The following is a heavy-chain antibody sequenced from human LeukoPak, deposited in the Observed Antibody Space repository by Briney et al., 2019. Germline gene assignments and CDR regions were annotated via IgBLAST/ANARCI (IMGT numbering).Heavy chain of an antibody. CDR1: GYTFTDYY. CDR3: ARDRPSMTGTTLDYFDY. J-gene: IGHJ4*02. Sequence: ASVKVSFKASGYTFTDYYMHWVRQAPGQGLEWMGWINPNVGDTNYAQKFQGRVTMTRDTSISTAYMELSRLRSDDTAVYYCARDRPSMTGTTLDYFDYWGQGTLLTVSS. D-gene: IGHD1-7*01. CDR2: INPNVGDT. V-gene: IGHV1-2*02.